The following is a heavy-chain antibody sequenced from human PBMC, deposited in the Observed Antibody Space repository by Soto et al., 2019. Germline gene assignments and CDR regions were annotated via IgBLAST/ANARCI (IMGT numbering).Heavy chain of an antibody. V-gene: IGHV1-69*12. D-gene: IGHD2-8*01. CDR3: ARDNDRPQLGGNYYYMLDV. CDR2: IMPVFRTP. CDR1: GGTFRTAA. Sequence: QVQLEQSGAEVKKPGSSVKVSCKASGGTFRTAAVSWVRQAPGQGLEWMGGIMPVFRTPDYAQKFHGRVTITADESTSTAYMELSGLRSDDTAVYYCARDNDRPQLGGNYYYMLDVWGQGTTITVSS. J-gene: IGHJ6*01.